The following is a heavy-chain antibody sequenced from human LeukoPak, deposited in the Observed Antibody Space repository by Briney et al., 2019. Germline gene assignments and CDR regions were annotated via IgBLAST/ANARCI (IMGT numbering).Heavy chain of an antibody. D-gene: IGHD3-3*01. CDR2: INPNSGGT. CDR3: ARSADYDFWSGYYPYDY. J-gene: IGHJ4*02. V-gene: IGHV1-2*06. CDR1: GYTFTGYY. Sequence: ASVKVSCKASGYTFTGYYMHWVRQAPGQGLEWMGRINPNSGGTNYAQKFQGRVTMTRDTSISTAYMGLSRLRSDDTAVYYCARSADYDFWSGYYPYDYWGQGTLVTVSS.